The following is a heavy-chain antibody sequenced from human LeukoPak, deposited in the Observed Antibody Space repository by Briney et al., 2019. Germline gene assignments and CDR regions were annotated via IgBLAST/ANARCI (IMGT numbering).Heavy chain of an antibody. CDR2: ISSGSTYI. V-gene: IGHV3-21*01. J-gene: IGHJ4*02. Sequence: GGSLRLSCAASGFTFSTFYMNWVRQAPGKGLEWVSSISSGSTYIYYADSVKGRFTISRDNAKNSLFLQMNSLRVEDTAVYYCARDDPHYDSRGYDYWGQGILVTVSS. CDR1: GFTFSTFY. CDR3: ARDDPHYDSRGYDY. D-gene: IGHD3-22*01.